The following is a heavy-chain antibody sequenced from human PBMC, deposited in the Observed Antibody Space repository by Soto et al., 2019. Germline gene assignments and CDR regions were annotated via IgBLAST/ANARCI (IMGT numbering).Heavy chain of an antibody. D-gene: IGHD5-12*01. CDR1: GFTFSSYS. J-gene: IGHJ4*02. CDR2: ISSSSSYI. Sequence: SRRLSCAASGFTFSSYSMNWVRQAPGKGLEWVSSISSSSSYIYYADSVKGRFTISRDDAKNSLYLQMNSLRAEDTAVYYCARVVSGYDSEPTLPEYWGQGTLVIVSS. CDR3: ARVVSGYDSEPTLPEY. V-gene: IGHV3-21*01.